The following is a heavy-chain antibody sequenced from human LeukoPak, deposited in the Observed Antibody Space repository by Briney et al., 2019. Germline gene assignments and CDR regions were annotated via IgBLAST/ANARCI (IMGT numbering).Heavy chain of an antibody. V-gene: IGHV5-51*01. CDR2: IYPGDSDT. CDR1: GYSFTSYW. D-gene: IGHD2-2*01. Sequence: GESLKISCKGSGYSFTSYWIGWVRQMPGKGLEWKGIIYPGDSDTRYSPSFQGQVTISADKSISTAYLQWSSLKASDTAMYYCARSYCSSTSCYPGYFDYWGQGTLVTVSS. CDR3: ARSYCSSTSCYPGYFDY. J-gene: IGHJ4*02.